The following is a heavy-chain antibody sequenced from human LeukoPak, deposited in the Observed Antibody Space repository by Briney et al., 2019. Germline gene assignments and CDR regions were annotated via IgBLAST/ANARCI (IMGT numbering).Heavy chain of an antibody. CDR2: ISYDGSRK. V-gene: IGHV3-30-3*01. J-gene: IGHJ4*02. D-gene: IGHD2-15*01. Sequence: GGSLRLSCAASGFTFSSYAMHWVRQAPGKGLEWVAVISYDGSRKYYADSVKGRFTISRDNSKNTLYLQMNSLRAEDTAVYYCARGRRDMMALDYWGQGTLVTVSS. CDR3: ARGRRDMMALDY. CDR1: GFTFSSYA.